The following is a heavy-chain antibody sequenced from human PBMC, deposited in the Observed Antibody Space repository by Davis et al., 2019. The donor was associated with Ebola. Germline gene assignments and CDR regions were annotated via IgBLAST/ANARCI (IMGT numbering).Heavy chain of an antibody. J-gene: IGHJ3*02. CDR1: GGSFSGYY. CDR2: INHSGST. D-gene: IGHD1-7*01. V-gene: IGHV4-34*01. Sequence: PSETLSLTCAVYGGSFSGYYWSWIRQPPGKGLEWIGEINHSGSTNYNPSLKSRVTISVDTSKNQFSLKLSSVTAADTAVYYCASVRVDWNSVSAFDIWGQGTMVTVSS. CDR3: ASVRVDWNSVSAFDI.